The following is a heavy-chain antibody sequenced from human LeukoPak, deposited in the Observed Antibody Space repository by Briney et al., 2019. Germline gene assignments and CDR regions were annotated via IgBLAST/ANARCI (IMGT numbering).Heavy chain of an antibody. J-gene: IGHJ4*02. CDR2: ISSSSSYI. CDR3: ARVPGYCSGGSCYFYYFDY. V-gene: IGHV3-21*01. CDR1: GFTFTSYS. Sequence: PGGSLRLSCAASGFTFTSYSMNWVRQAPGKGLEWGSSISSSSSYIYYADSVKGRFTISRHNAKNSLYLQMNSLRAEDTAVYYCARVPGYCSGGSCYFYYFDYWGQGTLVTVSS. D-gene: IGHD2-15*01.